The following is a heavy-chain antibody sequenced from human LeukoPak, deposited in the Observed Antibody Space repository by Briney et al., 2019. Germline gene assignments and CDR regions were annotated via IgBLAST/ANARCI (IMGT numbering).Heavy chain of an antibody. CDR2: IIPIFGTA. CDR1: GGTFSSYA. V-gene: IGHV1-69*01. Sequence: ASVKVSCKASGGTFSSYAISWVRQAPGQGLEWMGGIIPIFGTANYAQKFQGRVTITADESTSTAYMELSSLRSEDTAVYYCAREVYGDSYFDYWGQGTLVTVSS. CDR3: AREVYGDSYFDY. D-gene: IGHD2-21*02. J-gene: IGHJ4*02.